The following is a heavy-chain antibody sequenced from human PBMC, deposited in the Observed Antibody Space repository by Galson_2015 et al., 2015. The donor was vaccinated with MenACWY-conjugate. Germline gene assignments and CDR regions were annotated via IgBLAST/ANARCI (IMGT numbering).Heavy chain of an antibody. Sequence: SLRLSCAASGFTFSSYRMNWVRQSPGKGLEWVSAISPNSTYIHYADSLKGRFTISRDNARNSLFLQMHSLRAEDTAVYYCARSPPARYPICYSDFWGQGTLVTVSP. V-gene: IGHV3-21*01. CDR3: ARSPPARYPICYSDF. J-gene: IGHJ4*02. CDR2: ISPNSTYI. D-gene: IGHD2-2*01. CDR1: GFTFSSYR.